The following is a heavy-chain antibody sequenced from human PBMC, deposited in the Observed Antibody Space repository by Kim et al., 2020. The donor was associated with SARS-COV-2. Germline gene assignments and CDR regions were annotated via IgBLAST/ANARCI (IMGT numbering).Heavy chain of an antibody. D-gene: IGHD2-15*01. V-gene: IGHV3-9*01. J-gene: IGHJ5*02. CDR3: ARRTLLGWFDP. Sequence: GGSLRLSCAASGFSFGDNAMHWVRQGPGNGLEWVSSISWNSGTIAYADSVKGRFTISRDNAKNSLYLQMNSLRAEDTALYYCARRTLLGWFDPWGQGTL. CDR2: ISWNSGTI. CDR1: GFSFGDNA.